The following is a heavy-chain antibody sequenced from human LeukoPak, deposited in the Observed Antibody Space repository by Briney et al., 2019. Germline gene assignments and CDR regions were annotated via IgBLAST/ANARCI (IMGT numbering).Heavy chain of an antibody. CDR2: IYYSGST. J-gene: IGHJ4*02. D-gene: IGHD2-8*02. V-gene: IGHV4-59*08. Sequence: SETLSLACTVSGGSISSYYWSWIRQPPGKGLEWIGYIYYSGSTNYNDSLKSRVTISVDTSKNQFSLKLSSVTAADTAVYYCAGHHPRNTVDFWGQGTLVTVSS. CDR3: AGHHPRNTVDF. CDR1: GGSISSYY.